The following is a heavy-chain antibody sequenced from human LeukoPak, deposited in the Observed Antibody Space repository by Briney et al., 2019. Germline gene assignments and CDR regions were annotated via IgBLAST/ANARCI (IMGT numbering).Heavy chain of an antibody. CDR2: NNHSGST. CDR3: ARTGTTYYYYYYMDV. CDR1: GGSFSGYY. D-gene: IGHD1-7*01. J-gene: IGHJ6*03. V-gene: IGHV4-34*01. Sequence: SETLSLTCAVYGGSFSGYYWSWIRQPPGKGLEWIGENNHSGSTYYNPSLKSRVTISVDTSKNQFFLKLSSVTAADTAVYYCARTGTTYYYYYYMDVWGKGTTVTVSS.